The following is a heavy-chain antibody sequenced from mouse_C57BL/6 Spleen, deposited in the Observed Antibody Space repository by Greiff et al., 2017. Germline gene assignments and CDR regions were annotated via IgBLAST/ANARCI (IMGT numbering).Heavy chain of an antibody. CDR2: INYDGSST. Sequence: EVKLMESEGGLVQPGSSMKLSCTASGFTFSDYYMAWVRQVPEKGLEWVANINYDGSSTYYLDSLNSRFIISRDNAKNILYLQMSSLKSEDTATDYCARGLYYFDYWGQGTTLTGSS. V-gene: IGHV5-16*01. J-gene: IGHJ2*01. CDR1: GFTFSDYY. D-gene: IGHD1-1*02. CDR3: ARGLYYFDY.